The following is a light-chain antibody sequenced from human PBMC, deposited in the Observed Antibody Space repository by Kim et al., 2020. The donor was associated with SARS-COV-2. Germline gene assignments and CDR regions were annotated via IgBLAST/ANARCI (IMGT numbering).Light chain of an antibody. CDR2: RNN. Sequence: QTATRTCTGNSNDVDHQGATWLQQHQGHPPKLLSYRNNNRPSGISERLSASRTGNTASLTIAGLQPGDEAVYYCSAWDFSLGAWVFGGGTQLTVL. CDR1: SNDVDHQG. J-gene: IGLJ3*02. CDR3: SAWDFSLGAWV. V-gene: IGLV10-54*01.